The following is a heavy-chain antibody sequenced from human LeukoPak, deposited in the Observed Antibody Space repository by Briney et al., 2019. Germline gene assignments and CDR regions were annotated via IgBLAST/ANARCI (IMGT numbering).Heavy chain of an antibody. V-gene: IGHV4-31*03. CDR3: ARDRSDNWFDP. Sequence: TSSQTLSLTCTVSGGSISSGGYYWSWIRQHPGKGLERIGYIYYSGSTYYNPSLKSRVTISVDTSKNQFSLKLSSVTAADTAVYYRARDRSDNWFDPWGQGTLVTVSS. J-gene: IGHJ5*02. CDR1: GGSISSGGYY. CDR2: IYYSGST.